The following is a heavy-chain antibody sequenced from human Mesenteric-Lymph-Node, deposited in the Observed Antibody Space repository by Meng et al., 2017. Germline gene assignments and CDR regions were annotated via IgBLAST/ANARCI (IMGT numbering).Heavy chain of an antibody. CDR3: ARDPYATGWAG. CDR1: GGSTRLSPW. V-gene: IGHV4-4*03. CDR2: IYHSGGT. D-gene: IGHD6-19*01. Sequence: PGLAEPRGTLSLACPFSGGSTRLSPWLRWVRQPAGKGLEWIGEIYHSGGTNYNPSLRGRVTISLDKSKNQFSLTLRSVTAADTAVYDCARDPYATGWAGWGQGTLVTVSS. J-gene: IGHJ4*02.